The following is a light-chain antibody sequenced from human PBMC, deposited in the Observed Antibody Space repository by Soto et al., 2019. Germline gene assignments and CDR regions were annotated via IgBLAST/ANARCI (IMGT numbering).Light chain of an antibody. Sequence: EIVLTQSPGTLSLSPGERATLSCRASQSVSRNHLAWYQQKPGQAPRLLIYGASSRATGIPDRFSGSGSGTDFTLAINRLEPEDFAVYYCQQYGSSPRTFGQGTKLEI. CDR3: QQYGSSPRT. CDR1: QSVSRNH. CDR2: GAS. V-gene: IGKV3-20*01. J-gene: IGKJ2*01.